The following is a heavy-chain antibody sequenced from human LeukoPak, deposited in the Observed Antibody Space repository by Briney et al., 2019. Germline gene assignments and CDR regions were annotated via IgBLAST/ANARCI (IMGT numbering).Heavy chain of an antibody. J-gene: IGHJ5*02. Sequence: PSETLSLTCIVSGASISSYSWTWIRQPPGKGLEWIAYMYNSGSDSNPSLKSRATISVDTSKNQFSLNLKSVTAADTAVYYCARVLQKTVWGVPDKWFAPWGRGIPVTVSS. D-gene: IGHD3-10*01. CDR3: ARVLQKTVWGVPDKWFAP. V-gene: IGHV4-59*01. CDR2: MYNSGS. CDR1: GASISSYS.